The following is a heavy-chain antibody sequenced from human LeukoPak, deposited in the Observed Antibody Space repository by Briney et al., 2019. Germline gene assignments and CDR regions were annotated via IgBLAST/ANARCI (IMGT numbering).Heavy chain of an antibody. CDR3: ASDSGSYLVGY. V-gene: IGHV1-2*02. Sequence: ASVKVSCKASVYTFTGYYMHWVRQAPGQGREWMGWINPNSCGTNYAQKFQGRVSMTRDTSISTAYMALSRLRSDDTAVYYCASDSGSYLVGYWGQGTLVTVSS. CDR2: INPNSCGT. D-gene: IGHD1-26*01. CDR1: VYTFTGYY. J-gene: IGHJ4*02.